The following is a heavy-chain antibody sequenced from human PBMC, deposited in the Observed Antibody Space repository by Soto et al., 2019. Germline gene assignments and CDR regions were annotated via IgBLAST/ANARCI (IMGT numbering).Heavy chain of an antibody. Sequence: VASVKVSCKASGYTFTGYYMHWVRQAPGQGLEWMGWINPNSGGTNYAQKFQGWVTMTRDTSISTAYMELSRLRSDDTAVYYCARGRDDILTGPNDYYYYMDVWGKGTTVTVSS. V-gene: IGHV1-2*04. D-gene: IGHD3-9*01. CDR1: GYTFTGYY. J-gene: IGHJ6*03. CDR2: INPNSGGT. CDR3: ARGRDDILTGPNDYYYYMDV.